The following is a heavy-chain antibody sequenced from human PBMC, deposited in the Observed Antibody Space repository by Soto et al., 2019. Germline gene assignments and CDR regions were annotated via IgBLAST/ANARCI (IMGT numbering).Heavy chain of an antibody. CDR1: GGTFSSYA. J-gene: IGHJ6*02. Sequence: SEKVPCKASGGTFSSYAISWVRPAPGQGLEWMGGVSPIFGTAHYAQKFQGIVTRTADEATSTAYMELSSLRSEDTAVYYGARDRYGIHGARYGMDVWGQGTTVTVSS. CDR3: ARDRYGIHGARYGMDV. CDR2: VSPIFGTA. D-gene: IGHD1-26*01. V-gene: IGHV1-69*13.